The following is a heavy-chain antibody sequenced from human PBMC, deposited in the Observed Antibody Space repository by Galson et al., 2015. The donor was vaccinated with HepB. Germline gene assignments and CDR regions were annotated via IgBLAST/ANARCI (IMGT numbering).Heavy chain of an antibody. J-gene: IGHJ4*02. CDR2: ISYDGSNK. D-gene: IGHD6-13*01. CDR1: GFTFSSYA. CDR3: ARDPSRPIAAAAPDY. Sequence: LRLSCAASGFTFSSYAMHWVRQAPGKGLEWVAVISYDGSNKYYADSVKGRFTISRDNSKNTLYLQMNSLRAEDTAVYYCARDPSRPIAAAAPDYWGQGTLVTVSS. V-gene: IGHV3-30-3*01.